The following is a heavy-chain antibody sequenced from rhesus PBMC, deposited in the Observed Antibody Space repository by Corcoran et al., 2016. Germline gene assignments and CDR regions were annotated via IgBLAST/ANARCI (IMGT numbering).Heavy chain of an antibody. D-gene: IGHD3-28*01. Sequence: QVQLQESGPGLVKPSETLSLTCAVSGGSSSDDYYWSWSRQPPGKGREWIGYFDGSGCDTNYNPYLKKRVTISIDTSMNQFSRQLSSVTAADTAVYYCARGPPYYYDSGYYVPEYFEFWGQGALVTVSS. CDR3: ARGPPYYYDSGYYVPEYFEF. V-gene: IGHV4-106*01. J-gene: IGHJ1*01. CDR1: GGSSSDDYY. CDR2: FDGSGCDT.